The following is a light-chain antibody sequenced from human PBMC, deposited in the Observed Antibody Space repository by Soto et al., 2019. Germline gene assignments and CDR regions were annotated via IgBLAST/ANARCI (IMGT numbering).Light chain of an antibody. V-gene: IGKV3-15*01. Sequence: EIVMTQSPSPLSVSPGETATLSWRXSQSDSNNVAWYQQQPGQAPRLLILGASTRATGIPVRFSGSGSGTEFTLSLSSLESQDFAVYYCKQHKEWPPFTFGQGTRLEIK. CDR2: GAS. CDR3: KQHKEWPPFT. CDR1: QSDSNN. J-gene: IGKJ5*01.